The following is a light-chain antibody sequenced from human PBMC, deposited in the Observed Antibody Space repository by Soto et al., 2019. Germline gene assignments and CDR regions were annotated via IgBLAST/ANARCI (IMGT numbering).Light chain of an antibody. CDR3: QTWGTGIVV. J-gene: IGLJ2*01. CDR1: SGHSSYA. Sequence: QPVLTQSPYASASLGASVKLTCTLSSGHSSYAIAWHQQQPEKGPRYLMKINSDGSHSKGDGIPDRFSGSSSGAERYLTISSLQSEDEADYYCQTWGTGIVVFGGGTKLTVL. V-gene: IGLV4-69*01. CDR2: INSDGSH.